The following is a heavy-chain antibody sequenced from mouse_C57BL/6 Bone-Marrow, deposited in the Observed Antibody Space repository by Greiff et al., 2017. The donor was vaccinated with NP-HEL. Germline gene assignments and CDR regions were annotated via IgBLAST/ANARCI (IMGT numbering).Heavy chain of an antibody. V-gene: IGHV1-64*01. CDR2: IHPNSGST. CDR3: ASEGYYYYSSSPFDWDFDV. J-gene: IGHJ1*03. CDR1: GYTFTSYW. D-gene: IGHD1-1*01. Sequence: QVQLQQPGAELVKPGASVKLSCKASGYTFTSYWMHWVKQRPGQGLEWIGMIHPNSGSTNYNEKFKSKATLTVDKSSSTAYMQLSSLTSEDSAVYYCASEGYYYYSSSPFDWDFDVWGTGTTVTVSS.